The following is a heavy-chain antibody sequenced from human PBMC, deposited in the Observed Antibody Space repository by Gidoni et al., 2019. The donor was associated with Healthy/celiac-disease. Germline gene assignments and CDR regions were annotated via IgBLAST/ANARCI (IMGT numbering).Heavy chain of an antibody. CDR2: ISGSGGST. D-gene: IGHD3-10*01. CDR1: GFTFSSYA. CDR3: AKDLAFVGVTMVRGVKGPMDV. Sequence: EVQLLESGGGLVQPGGSLRLSCAASGFTFSSYAMSWVRQAPGKGLEWVSAISGSGGSTYYADSVKGRFTISRDNSKNTLYLQMNSLRAEDTAVYYCAKDLAFVGVTMVRGVKGPMDVWGQGTTVTVSS. V-gene: IGHV3-23*01. J-gene: IGHJ6*02.